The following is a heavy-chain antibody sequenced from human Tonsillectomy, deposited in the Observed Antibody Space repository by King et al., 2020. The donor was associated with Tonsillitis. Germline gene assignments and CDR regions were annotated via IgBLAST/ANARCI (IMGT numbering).Heavy chain of an antibody. Sequence: VQLQESGPGLVKPSETLSLTCTVSGGSISSYYWSWIRQPPGKGLEWIGYIHYSGSTNYNPSLKSRVTISVDTSKNQFSLKVSSVTAADTAVYYCARDGGSYSGAYSTFDIWGQGTMVTVSS. J-gene: IGHJ3*02. D-gene: IGHD1-26*01. CDR2: IHYSGST. CDR1: GGSISSYY. V-gene: IGHV4-59*01. CDR3: ARDGGSYSGAYSTFDI.